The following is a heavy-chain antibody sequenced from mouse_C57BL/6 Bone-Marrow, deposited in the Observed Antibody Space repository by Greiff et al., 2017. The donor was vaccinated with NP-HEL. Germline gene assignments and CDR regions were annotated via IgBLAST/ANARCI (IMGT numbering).Heavy chain of an antibody. J-gene: IGHJ1*03. CDR1: GYNIKDYY. Sequence: EVQLQQSGAELVRPGASVKLSCTASGYNIKDYYMHWVKQRPEQGLEWIGRIDPEDGDTEYAPKFQGKATMTADTSSNTAYLQLSSLTSEDTAVYYCTTVSFSGSFDVWGTGTTVTVSS. D-gene: IGHD3-1*01. CDR3: TTVSFSGSFDV. V-gene: IGHV14-1*01. CDR2: IDPEDGDT.